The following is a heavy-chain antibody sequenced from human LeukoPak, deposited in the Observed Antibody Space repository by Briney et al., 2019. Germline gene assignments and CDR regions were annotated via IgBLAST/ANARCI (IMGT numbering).Heavy chain of an antibody. CDR2: IYSGGST. CDR3: ARGTSSWDSLDYYFDY. Sequence: GGSLRRSCAASGFTVSSNYMSWVRQAPGKGLEWVSVIYSGGSTYYADSVKGRFTISRDNSKNTLYLQMNSLRAEDTAVYYCARGTSSWDSLDYYFDYWGQGTLVTVSS. CDR1: GFTVSSNY. V-gene: IGHV3-53*01. D-gene: IGHD6-13*01. J-gene: IGHJ4*02.